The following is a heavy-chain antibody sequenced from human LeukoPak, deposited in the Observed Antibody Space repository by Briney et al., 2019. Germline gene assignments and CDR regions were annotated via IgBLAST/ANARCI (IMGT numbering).Heavy chain of an antibody. D-gene: IGHD3-10*02. CDR2: IKQDGSEK. V-gene: IGHV3-7*01. J-gene: IGHJ6*04. CDR1: GFNFNTYW. Sequence: SGGSLRLSCAPSGFNFNTYWMSWVRQAPGKGLEWVVNIKQDGSEKFYVDSMKGRFTISRDNAKNSLYLQMNSLRAEDTAVYYCAELGITMIGGVWGKGTTVTISS. CDR3: AELGITMIGGV.